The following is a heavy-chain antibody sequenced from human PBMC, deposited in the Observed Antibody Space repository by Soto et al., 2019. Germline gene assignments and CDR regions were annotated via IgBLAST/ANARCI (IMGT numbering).Heavy chain of an antibody. CDR2: IIPIFGTA. CDR3: ARDNSSGSNWFDP. D-gene: IGHD6-19*01. Sequence: ASVKVSCKASGGTFSSYAISWVRQAPGQGLEWMGGIIPIFGTANYAQKFQGRVTITADESTSTAYMELSSLRSEDTAVYYCARDNSSGSNWFDPLGHGTLVTVSS. V-gene: IGHV1-69*13. J-gene: IGHJ5*02. CDR1: GGTFSSYA.